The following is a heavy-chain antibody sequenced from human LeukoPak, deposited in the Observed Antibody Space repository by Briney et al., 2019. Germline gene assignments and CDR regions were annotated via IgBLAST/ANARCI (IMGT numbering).Heavy chain of an antibody. CDR3: ARGTLRWELRGWFDP. CDR2: INPSGGST. V-gene: IGHV1-46*01. Sequence: GASVTVSCKASGYTFTSYYMHWVRQAPGQGLEWIGIINPSGGSTSYAQKFQGRVTMTRDTSTSTVYMELSSLRSEDTAVYYCARGTLRWELRGWFDPWGQGTLVTVSS. CDR1: GYTFTSYY. J-gene: IGHJ5*02. D-gene: IGHD1-26*01.